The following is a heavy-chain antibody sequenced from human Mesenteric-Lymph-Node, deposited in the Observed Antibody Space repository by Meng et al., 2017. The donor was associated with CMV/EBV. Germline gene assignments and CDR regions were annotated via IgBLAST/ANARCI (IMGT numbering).Heavy chain of an antibody. CDR1: GFTFNNYE. CDR2: ISSSGSTI. J-gene: IGHJ6*02. D-gene: IGHD2-2*01. V-gene: IGHV3-48*03. CDR3: ARDRCSSTSCYYNYYYGMDV. Sequence: GGSLRLSCVASGFTFNNYEMSWVRQTPGKGLEWVSYISSSGSTIHYADSVKGRFTISRDNAKDSLFLEMNSLRADDTALYYCARDRCSSTSCYYNYYYGMDVWGQGTTVTVSS.